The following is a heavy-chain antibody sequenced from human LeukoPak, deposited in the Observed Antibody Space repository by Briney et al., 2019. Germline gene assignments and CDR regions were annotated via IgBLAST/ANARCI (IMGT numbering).Heavy chain of an antibody. CDR1: RITFGNNW. J-gene: IGHJ5*02. CDR3: ARDVPHNWFDT. V-gene: IGHV3-74*01. CDR2: NSDGGGA. Sequence: GGSLRLSCAASRITFGNNWMHWVRQGPGKGLVWISRNSDGGGAIYADSVKGRFTVSRDNAKNTLYLQMNSLRAEDTAVYYCARDVPHNWFDTWGQGTLVTVSS.